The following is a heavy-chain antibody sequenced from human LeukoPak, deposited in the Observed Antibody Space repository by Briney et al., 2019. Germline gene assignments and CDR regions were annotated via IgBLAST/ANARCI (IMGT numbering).Heavy chain of an antibody. D-gene: IGHD2-15*01. CDR2: INPSGGST. V-gene: IGHV1-46*01. CDR3: ARGGVVVAAPARDAFDI. CDR1: GYTFTSYY. Sequence: GASVKVSCKASGYTFTSYYMHWVRQAPGQGLEWMGIINPSGGSTSYAQKFQGRVTMTRDTSTSTVYMELSSLRSEDTAVYYCARGGVVVAAPARDAFDIWGQGTMVTVSS. J-gene: IGHJ3*02.